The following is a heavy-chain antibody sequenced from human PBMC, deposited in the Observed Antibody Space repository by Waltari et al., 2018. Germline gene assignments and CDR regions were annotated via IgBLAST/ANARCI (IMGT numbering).Heavy chain of an antibody. CDR1: GYSFTSYW. CDR3: ARQDYDYVWGTTPGDY. Sequence: EVQLVQSGAEVKKPGESLKISCKGSGYSFTSYWIGWVRQMPGKGLEWMGIIYPGDPVTRYSPSFQGQVTISADKSISTAYLQWSSLKASDTAMYYCARQDYDYVWGTTPGDYWGQGTLVTVSS. J-gene: IGHJ4*02. D-gene: IGHD3-16*01. V-gene: IGHV5-51*01. CDR2: IYPGDPVT.